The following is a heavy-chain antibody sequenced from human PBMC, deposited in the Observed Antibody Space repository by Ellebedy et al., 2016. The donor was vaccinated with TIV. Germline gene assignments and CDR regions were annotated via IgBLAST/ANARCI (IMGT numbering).Heavy chain of an antibody. CDR1: GFTVSSNYA. CDR2: INSGSGGT. D-gene: IGHD3/OR15-3a*01. V-gene: IGHV3-23*01. Sequence: GESLKISCAASGFTVSSNYAMNWVRQAPGKGLEWVSGINSGSGGTYYADSVKCRFTISRDNSKNTLYLQLNSLTAEDTAIYYCAKDRGNAIFGLVVIDWAFDIWGQGTTVTVSS. J-gene: IGHJ3*02. CDR3: AKDRGNAIFGLVVIDWAFDI.